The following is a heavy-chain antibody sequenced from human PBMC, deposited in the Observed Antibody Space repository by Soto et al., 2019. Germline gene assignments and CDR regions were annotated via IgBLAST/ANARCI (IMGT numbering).Heavy chain of an antibody. CDR1: GYTFTNYG. CDR3: AREGQAPYYYYGMDV. J-gene: IGHJ6*02. V-gene: IGHV1-18*01. Sequence: QVQVVQSGDEVKKPGASVKVSCKASGYTFTNYGFSWVRQAPGQGLEWMGWISGYNGNTKYAEKFLGRVTMTTDTSTSTAHMGLRSLRSDATAVYYCAREGQAPYYYYGMDVWGQGTAVTVSS. CDR2: ISGYNGNT.